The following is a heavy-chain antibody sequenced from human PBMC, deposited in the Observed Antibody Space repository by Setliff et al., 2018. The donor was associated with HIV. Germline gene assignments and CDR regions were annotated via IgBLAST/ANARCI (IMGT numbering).Heavy chain of an antibody. J-gene: IGHJ4*02. CDR2: IYTSGST. D-gene: IGHD6-13*01. V-gene: IGHV4-59*08. CDR3: ARHGGREQQLALDY. Sequence: SETLSLTCAVYGGSFSGYYWSWIRQPPGKGLEWIGYIYTSGSTSYNPSLKSRVTISVDTSKNQFSLKLSSVTAADTAVYYCARHGGREQQLALDYWGQGTLVTVSS. CDR1: GGSFSGYY.